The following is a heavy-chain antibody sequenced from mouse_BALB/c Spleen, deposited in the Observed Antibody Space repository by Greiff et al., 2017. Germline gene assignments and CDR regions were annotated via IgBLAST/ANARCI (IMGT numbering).Heavy chain of an antibody. D-gene: IGHD1-1*01. CDR3: VRDYYGSSPYWYFDV. V-gene: IGHV2-9-2*01. CDR2: IWTGGGT. Sequence: VQLQESGPGLVAPSQSLSITCTVSGFSLTSYDISWIRQPPGKGLEWLGVIWTGGGTNYNSAFMSRLSISKDNSKSQVFLKMNSLQTDDTAIYYCVRDYYGSSPYWYFDVWGAGTTVTVSS. CDR1: GFSLTSYD. J-gene: IGHJ1*01.